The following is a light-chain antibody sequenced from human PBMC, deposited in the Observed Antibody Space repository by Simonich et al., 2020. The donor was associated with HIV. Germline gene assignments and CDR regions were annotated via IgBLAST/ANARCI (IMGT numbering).Light chain of an antibody. CDR1: SSVVESYNL. CDR3: CSYAGSSTWI. J-gene: IGLJ2*01. V-gene: IGLV2-23*01. Sequence: QSALTQPASVSGSPGQSITISCTGTSSVVESYNLVSWYQQHPGKAPKLMIYEGSKRPSWVSNRFSGSKSVNTASLTISGLQAEDEADYYCCSYAGSSTWIFGGGTKLTVL. CDR2: EGS.